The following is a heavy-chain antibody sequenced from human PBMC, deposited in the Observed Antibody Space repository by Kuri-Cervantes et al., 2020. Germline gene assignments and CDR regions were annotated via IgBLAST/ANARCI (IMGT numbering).Heavy chain of an antibody. Sequence: ASVKVSCKASGYTFTSYGISWVRQAPGQGLEWMGWISAYNGNTNYAQKLQGRVTMTTDTSTSTAYMELRSLRSDDTAVYYCARGGPLNSEPNIVVVPAAIHYYYMDVWGKGTPVTVSS. CDR2: ISAYNGNT. V-gene: IGHV1-18*01. CDR1: GYTFTSYG. CDR3: ARGGPLNSEPNIVVVPAAIHYYYMDV. D-gene: IGHD2-2*01. J-gene: IGHJ6*03.